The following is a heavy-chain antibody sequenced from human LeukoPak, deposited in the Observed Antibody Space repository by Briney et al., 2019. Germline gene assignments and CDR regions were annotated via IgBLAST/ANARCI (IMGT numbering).Heavy chain of an antibody. Sequence: GGSLTLSCVGSGFTFSNYWMTWVRQAPGKGLEWVANIKQDGSEKYYGDSVKGRFTVSRDNAKNSLYLQMNSLRVEDTAVYYCPRSPLYGMDVWGQGTTVTVAS. V-gene: IGHV3-7*01. CDR2: IKQDGSEK. J-gene: IGHJ6*02. CDR3: PRSPLYGMDV. CDR1: GFTFSNYW.